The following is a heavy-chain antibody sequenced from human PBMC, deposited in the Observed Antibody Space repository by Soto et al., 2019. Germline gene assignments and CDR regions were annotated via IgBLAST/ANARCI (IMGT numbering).Heavy chain of an antibody. Sequence: PGESLKIYCKGSVYTFTNYWIGWVRQMPGKGPEWMGIIYPGDSDTKDNPSFQGQVTISADKSITTTYLQWSSLKASDTAIYYCAASIFYYGMDVWGQGTTVTASS. J-gene: IGHJ6*02. CDR3: AASIFYYGMDV. V-gene: IGHV5-51*01. CDR2: IYPGDSDT. CDR1: VYTFTNYW.